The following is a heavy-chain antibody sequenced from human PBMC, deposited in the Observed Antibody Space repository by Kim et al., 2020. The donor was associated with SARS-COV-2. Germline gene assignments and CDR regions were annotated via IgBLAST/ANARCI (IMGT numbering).Heavy chain of an antibody. CDR1: GFTLSDHY. CDR3: ARSTSGLDV. Sequence: GGSLRLSCAASGFTLSDHYMDWVRQAPGKGLEWVGRSRTKANSYTTEYAASVKGRFTISSEESKNSLYLQMNSLKTEDTAVYYCARSTSGLDVWGQGTTVTVSS. D-gene: IGHD5-12*01. V-gene: IGHV3-72*01. J-gene: IGHJ6*02. CDR2: SRTKANSYTT.